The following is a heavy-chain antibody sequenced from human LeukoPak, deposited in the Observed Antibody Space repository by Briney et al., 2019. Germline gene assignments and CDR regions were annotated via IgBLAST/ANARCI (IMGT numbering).Heavy chain of an antibody. V-gene: IGHV3-21*01. CDR2: ISSSSSYI. D-gene: IGHD5-12*01. Sequence: GGSLRLSCAASGSTFSSYSMNWVRQAPGKGLEWVSSISSSSSYIYYADSVKGRFTISRDNAKNSLYLQMNSLRAEDTAVYYCARSSGYDSPLYYWGQGTLVTVSS. CDR3: ARSSGYDSPLYY. J-gene: IGHJ4*02. CDR1: GSTFSSYS.